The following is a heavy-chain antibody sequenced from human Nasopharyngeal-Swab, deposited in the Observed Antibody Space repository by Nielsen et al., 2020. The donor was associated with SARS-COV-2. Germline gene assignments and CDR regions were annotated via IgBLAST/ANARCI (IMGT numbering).Heavy chain of an antibody. D-gene: IGHD3-3*01. V-gene: IGHV4-39*01. CDR2: IYYSGST. J-gene: IGHJ5*02. Sequence: GSLRLSCTVSGGSISSYYWGWIRQPPGKGLEWIGSIYYSGSTYYNPSLKSRVTISVDTSKNQFSLKLSSVTAADTAVYYCASSPFRITIFGVVIGNWFDPWGQGTLVTVSS. CDR3: ASSPFRITIFGVVIGNWFDP. CDR1: GGSISSYY.